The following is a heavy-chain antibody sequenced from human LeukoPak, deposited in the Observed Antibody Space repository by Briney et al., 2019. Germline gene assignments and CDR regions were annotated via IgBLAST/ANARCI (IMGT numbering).Heavy chain of an antibody. V-gene: IGHV1-8*01. CDR2: MNPNSGNT. CDR3: ARGNKDYGDYARGLFDY. CDR1: GYTFTSFD. D-gene: IGHD4-17*01. J-gene: IGHJ4*02. Sequence: AASVKVSCKASGYTFTSFDINWVRQATGQGPEWMGWMNPNSGNTGYAQKFQGRVTMTRNTSITTAYMELSSLRSEDTAVYYCARGNKDYGDYARGLFDYWGQGTLVTVSS.